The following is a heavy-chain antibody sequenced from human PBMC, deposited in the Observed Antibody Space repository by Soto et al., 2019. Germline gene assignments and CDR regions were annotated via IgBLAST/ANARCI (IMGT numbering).Heavy chain of an antibody. CDR3: ARELPQRQGRNMDV. CDR2: INYRGSL. D-gene: IGHD1-1*01. Sequence: SETLSLTCTVTGGSMSSGDYYWTWIRQHPGKGLEWIGYINYRGSLYYNPSLKSRVSMSVVTSKNQFSLNLSSVTAADTAVYYCARELPQRQGRNMDVWGQGTTVTV. V-gene: IGHV4-31*03. CDR1: GGSMSSGDYY. J-gene: IGHJ6*02.